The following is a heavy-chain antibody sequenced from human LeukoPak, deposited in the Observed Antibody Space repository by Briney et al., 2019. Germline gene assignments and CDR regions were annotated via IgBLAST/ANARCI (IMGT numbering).Heavy chain of an antibody. V-gene: IGHV1-8*01. CDR1: GYTFTSYD. D-gene: IGHD3-16*01. CDR3: ARDNDSRDPPHFDY. CDR2: MNPNNGNT. Sequence: ASVKVSCKASGYTFTSYDLNWVRQATGPGLEWMGWMNPNNGNTGYVQKFQGRVTMTRDTSIGTAYMELSSLRSEDTAVYYCARDNDSRDPPHFDYWGQGTLVTVSS. J-gene: IGHJ4*02.